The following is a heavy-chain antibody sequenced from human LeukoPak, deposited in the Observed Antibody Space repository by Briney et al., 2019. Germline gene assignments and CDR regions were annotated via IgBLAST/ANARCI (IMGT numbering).Heavy chain of an antibody. J-gene: IGHJ5*02. D-gene: IGHD3-10*01. CDR2: ISAYNGNT. CDR3: ARELSSWYYNGSGSYNWFDP. Sequence: GASVKVSCKASGYTFTSYGISWVRQAPGQGLEWMGWISAYNGNTNYAQKLQGRVTMTTDTSTSTAYMELRSLRSDDTAVYYCARELSSWYYNGSGSYNWFDPWGQGTLVTVSS. CDR1: GYTFTSYG. V-gene: IGHV1-18*01.